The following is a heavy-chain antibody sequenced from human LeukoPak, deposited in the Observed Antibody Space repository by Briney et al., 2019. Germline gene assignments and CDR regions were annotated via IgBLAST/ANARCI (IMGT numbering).Heavy chain of an antibody. D-gene: IGHD6-19*01. Sequence: GGSLRLSCAASGFTFSSYAMSWVRQAPGKGLEWVSVISGGGGYTHYADSVKGRFTISRDNSKNTLYLQMNSLRAEDTAVYYCAKRNSSGWPFDAFDIWGQGTMVTVSS. CDR2: ISGGGGYT. J-gene: IGHJ3*02. CDR1: GFTFSSYA. V-gene: IGHV3-23*01. CDR3: AKRNSSGWPFDAFDI.